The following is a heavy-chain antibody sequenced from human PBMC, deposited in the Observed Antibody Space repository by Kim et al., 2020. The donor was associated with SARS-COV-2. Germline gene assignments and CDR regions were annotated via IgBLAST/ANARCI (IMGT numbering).Heavy chain of an antibody. D-gene: IGHD3-3*01. CDR1: GYTFTNYA. CDR3: ARKGENFDFWSGNFDY. V-gene: IGHV1-3*01. Sequence: ASVKVSCKTSGYTFTNYALHWVRQAPGQRLEWRGWINAGKGNKEYSQNLKGRVTFTRDTSASTAYMELGSLQSEDTAVYYCARKGENFDFWSGNFDYWGQGTRVTVSS. CDR2: INAGKGNK. J-gene: IGHJ4*02.